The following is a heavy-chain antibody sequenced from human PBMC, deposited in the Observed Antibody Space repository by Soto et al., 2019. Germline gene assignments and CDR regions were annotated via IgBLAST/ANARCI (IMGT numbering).Heavy chain of an antibody. J-gene: IGHJ6*02. V-gene: IGHV1-18*03. CDR3: VMLDNYVTPTPQDV. D-gene: IGHD3-16*01. CDR1: GYIFVNYG. Sequence: QVQLVQSGDEVKKPGASVKVSCKASGYIFVNYGIAWVRQAPGQGLEWVGWISPYTGNTHSATKVQGRLTMTTDTSTSTAYMDRGSLTSDDMAVYYCVMLDNYVTPTPQDVWGQGTTVTVSS. CDR2: ISPYTGNT.